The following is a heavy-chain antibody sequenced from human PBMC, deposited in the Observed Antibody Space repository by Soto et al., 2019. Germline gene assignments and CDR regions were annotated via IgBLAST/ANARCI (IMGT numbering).Heavy chain of an antibody. CDR1: GGSISSYY. J-gene: IGHJ4*02. CDR3: ARVGGDCSGGSCYLLHYYFDY. CDR2: IYYSGRT. D-gene: IGHD2-15*01. V-gene: IGHV4-59*01. Sequence: QVQLQESCPGLVKPSETLSLTCTVSGGSISSYYWSWIRQPPGKGLEWMVYIYYSGRTNYNPSPKRRVAISVDTSKSQFSRKLGSVTAADTAVYYCARVGGDCSGGSCYLLHYYFDYWGEGALVTVSS.